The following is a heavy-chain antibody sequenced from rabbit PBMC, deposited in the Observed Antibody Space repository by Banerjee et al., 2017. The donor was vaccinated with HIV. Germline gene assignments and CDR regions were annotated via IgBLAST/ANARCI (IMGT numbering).Heavy chain of an antibody. CDR3: ARGYDMDALDL. Sequence: QSLEESGGDLVKPGASLTLTCTASGFSFSSSYYMCWVRQAPGKGLEWIACIYAGSSGSTYYASWAKGRFTISKTSSTTVTLQMTSLTVADTATYFCARGYDMDALDLWGQGTLVTVS. CDR1: GFSFSSSYY. D-gene: IGHD2-1*01. CDR2: IYAGSSGST. V-gene: IGHV1S40*01. J-gene: IGHJ3*01.